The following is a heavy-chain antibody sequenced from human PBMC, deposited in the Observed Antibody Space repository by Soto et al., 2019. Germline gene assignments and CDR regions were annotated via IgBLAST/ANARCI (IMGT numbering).Heavy chain of an antibody. J-gene: IGHJ5*02. D-gene: IGHD4-4*01. Sequence: PGGSLRLSCAASGFTFSSYAMHWVRQAPGKGLEYVSVINTNGGTTYYANSVKGRFTISRDNSKNTLYLQMDSLRAEDTAVYYCAKPRTTDRTYFDPWGQGTLVTVSS. CDR2: INTNGGTT. CDR3: AKPRTTDRTYFDP. CDR1: GFTFSSYA. V-gene: IGHV3-64*01.